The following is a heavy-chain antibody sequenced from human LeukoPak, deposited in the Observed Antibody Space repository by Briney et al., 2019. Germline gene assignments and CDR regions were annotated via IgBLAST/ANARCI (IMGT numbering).Heavy chain of an antibody. Sequence: SVKVSCKASGGTFSSYAISWVRQAPGQGLEWMGRIIPILGIANYAQKFQGRVTITADKSTSTAYMELSSLRSEDTAVYYCASQTMVRGVIINFGFDYWGQGTLVTVSS. J-gene: IGHJ4*02. CDR1: GGTFSSYA. V-gene: IGHV1-69*04. CDR2: IIPILGIA. CDR3: ASQTMVRGVIINFGFDY. D-gene: IGHD3-10*01.